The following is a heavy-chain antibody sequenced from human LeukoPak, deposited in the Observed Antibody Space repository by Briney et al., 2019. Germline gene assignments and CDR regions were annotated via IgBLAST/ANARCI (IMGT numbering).Heavy chain of an antibody. CDR1: GGSISTYY. J-gene: IGHJ4*02. D-gene: IGHD6-19*01. CDR3: ARSGGYSSPQNY. CDR2: IYYSGTT. V-gene: IGHV4-59*01. Sequence: SETLSLTCTVSGGSISTYYWNWIRQPPGKGLEWIGYIYYSGTTNYNPSLKSRVTISVDTSKSQFSLKLNSVTAADTAVYYCARSGGYSSPQNYWGQGTLVTVSS.